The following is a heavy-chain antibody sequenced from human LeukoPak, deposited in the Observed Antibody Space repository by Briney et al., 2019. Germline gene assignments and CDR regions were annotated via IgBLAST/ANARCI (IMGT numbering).Heavy chain of an antibody. J-gene: IGHJ4*02. Sequence: PPASVKVSCKASGYTFTSYGISWVRQAPGQGLEWMGWISAYNGNTNYAQKLQGRVTMTTDTSTSTAYMELRSLRSDDTAVYYCARGSKLHYSSSPKDYWGQGTLVTVSS. CDR3: ARGSKLHYSSSPKDY. CDR1: GYTFTSYG. D-gene: IGHD6-6*01. CDR2: ISAYNGNT. V-gene: IGHV1-18*01.